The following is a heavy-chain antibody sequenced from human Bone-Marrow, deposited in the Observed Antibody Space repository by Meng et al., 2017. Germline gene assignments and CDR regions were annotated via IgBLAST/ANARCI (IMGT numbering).Heavy chain of an antibody. J-gene: IGHJ4*02. CDR2: ISSSGSTI. D-gene: IGHD2-8*02. Sequence: GGSLRLSCAASGFTFSSYEMNWVRQAPGKGREGVSYISSSGSTIYYADSVKGRFTISRDNAKNSLYLQMNSLRAEDTAVYYCARQWGMLRRRFDYWGQGTLVTVSS. CDR3: ARQWGMLRRRFDY. CDR1: GFTFSSYE. V-gene: IGHV3-48*03.